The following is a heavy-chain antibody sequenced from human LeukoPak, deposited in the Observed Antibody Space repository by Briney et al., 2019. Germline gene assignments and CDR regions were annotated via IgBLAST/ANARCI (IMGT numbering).Heavy chain of an antibody. Sequence: SETLSLTCTVPGDSLNNYFWSWIRHPPGKGLEWIGYMHNGVHTNYNPSLKSRVTISGDTSKNQLSLKLTSVTAADTAVYYCAATIRRDYGDTNLDYWGQGTLVTVSS. CDR1: GDSLNNYF. J-gene: IGHJ4*02. CDR2: MHNGVHT. V-gene: IGHV4-59*01. CDR3: AATIRRDYGDTNLDY. D-gene: IGHD4/OR15-4a*01.